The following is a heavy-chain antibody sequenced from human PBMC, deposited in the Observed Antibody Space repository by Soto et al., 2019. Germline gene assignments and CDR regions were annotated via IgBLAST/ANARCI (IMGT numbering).Heavy chain of an antibody. J-gene: IGHJ4*02. CDR1: GFTFSSYG. CDR3: ARVNYYDSSGYFDY. CDR2: IWYDGSNK. V-gene: IGHV3-33*01. Sequence: GGSLRLSCAASGFTFSSYGMHWVRQAPGKGLEWVAVIWYDGSNKYYAGSVKGRFTISRDNSKNALYLQMNSLRAEDTAVYYCARVNYYDSSGYFDYWGQGTLVTVSS. D-gene: IGHD3-22*01.